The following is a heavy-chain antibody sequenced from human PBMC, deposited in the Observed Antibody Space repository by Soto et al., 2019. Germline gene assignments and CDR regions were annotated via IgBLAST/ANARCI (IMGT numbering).Heavy chain of an antibody. Sequence: QVQLVQSGAEVQQPGASVRVSCRTSGYIFTSYVIHWVRQAPGRSLEWMGWINCGNGDTKYSENLQGRVTITRDTPARTVYMEVSSPRSEDTAVYHCVKSSSGWSNDPHYGMDVWGQGTTVTVSS. CDR3: VKSSSGWSNDPHYGMDV. D-gene: IGHD6-13*01. CDR1: GYIFTSYV. V-gene: IGHV1-3*01. CDR2: INCGNGDT. J-gene: IGHJ6*02.